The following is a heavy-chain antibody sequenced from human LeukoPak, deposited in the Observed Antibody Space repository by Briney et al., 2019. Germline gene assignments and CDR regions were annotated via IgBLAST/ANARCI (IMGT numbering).Heavy chain of an antibody. J-gene: IGHJ6*03. CDR3: ARCGAGPSFGVVIYYYYYMDV. CDR2: IIPIFGTA. D-gene: IGHD3-3*01. V-gene: IGHV1-69*13. CDR1: GGTFSSYA. Sequence: SVKVSCKASGGTFSSYAISWVRQAPGQGLEWMGGIIPIFGTANYAQKFQGRVTITADESTSTAYMELCSLRSEDTAVYYCARCGAGPSFGVVIYYYYYMDVWGKGTTVTVSS.